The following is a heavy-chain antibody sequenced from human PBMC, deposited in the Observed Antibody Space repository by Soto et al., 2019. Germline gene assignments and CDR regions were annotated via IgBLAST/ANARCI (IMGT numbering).Heavy chain of an antibody. CDR2: IYYSGST. Sequence: RSLTCTVSGGSISSYYWSWIRQPPGKGLEWIGYIYYSGSTNYNPSLKSRVTISVDTSKNQFSLKLSSVTAADTAVYYCARGVVRYDFWSGYSPSGWFDPWGQGTLVTVSS. CDR1: GGSISSYY. V-gene: IGHV4-59*01. J-gene: IGHJ5*02. CDR3: ARGVVRYDFWSGYSPSGWFDP. D-gene: IGHD3-3*01.